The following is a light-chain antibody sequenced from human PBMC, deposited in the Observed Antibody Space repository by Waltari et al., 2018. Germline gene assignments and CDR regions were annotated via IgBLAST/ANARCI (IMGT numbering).Light chain of an antibody. Sequence: EIVLTQSPGTLSLSPGESATLACRASQNIIKYLAWYQKKPGQAPLLLIYHTSIRAAGIPDRFSGSGSGTDFSLFISRLEPEDFAVYYCQHYVRLPATFGQGTKVEIK. CDR3: QHYVRLPAT. CDR2: HTS. CDR1: QNIIKY. J-gene: IGKJ1*01. V-gene: IGKV3-20*01.